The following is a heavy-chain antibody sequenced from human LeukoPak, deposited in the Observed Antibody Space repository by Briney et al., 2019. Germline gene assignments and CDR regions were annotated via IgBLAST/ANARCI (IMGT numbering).Heavy chain of an antibody. CDR3: ASARYSSSQLWY. CDR2: INSDGSST. CDR1: GFTLSSYW. J-gene: IGHJ4*02. D-gene: IGHD6-13*01. Sequence: PGGSQRLSCAASGFTLSSYWMRWVRQAPGKGLVWVSRINSDGSSTSYAYSVKGRFTISRDNAKNTLYLQMNSLRAEDTAVYYCASARYSSSQLWYWGQGTLVTVSS. V-gene: IGHV3-74*01.